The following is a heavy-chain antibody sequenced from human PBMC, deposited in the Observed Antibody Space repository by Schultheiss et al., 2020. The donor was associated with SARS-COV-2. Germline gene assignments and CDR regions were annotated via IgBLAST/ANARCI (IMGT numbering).Heavy chain of an antibody. J-gene: IGHJ2*01. CDR1: GYTFTGYY. D-gene: IGHD3-16*01. CDR3: ARAKGVYWYFDL. V-gene: IGHV1-2*02. CDR2: INPNSGGT. Sequence: ASVKVSCKASGYTFTGYYMHWVRQAPGQGLEWMGWINPNSGGTNYAQKLQGRVTMTTDTSTSTAYMELRSLRSDDTAVYYCARAKGVYWYFDLWGRGTLVTVSS.